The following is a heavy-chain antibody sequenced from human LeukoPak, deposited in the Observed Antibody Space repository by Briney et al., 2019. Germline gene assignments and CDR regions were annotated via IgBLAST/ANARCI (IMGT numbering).Heavy chain of an antibody. D-gene: IGHD5-12*01. CDR1: GFTFSTYG. V-gene: IGHV3-30*18. CDR2: ISYDGGNE. J-gene: IGHJ4*02. Sequence: PGRSLRLSCAASGFTFSTYGMHWVSHAPGKGLERVAVISYDGGNEYYADSVKGRFTISRDNSKNTLYLQMSSLRAEDTALYYCAKTLQAYSAYDFIDYWGQGPPVPVFS. CDR3: AKTLQAYSAYDFIDY.